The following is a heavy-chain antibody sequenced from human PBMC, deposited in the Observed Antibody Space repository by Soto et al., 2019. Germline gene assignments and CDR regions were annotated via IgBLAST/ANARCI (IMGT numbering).Heavy chain of an antibody. CDR3: AKDLGATTTWPVD. J-gene: IGHJ4*02. D-gene: IGHD1-1*01. CDR1: GFTFSIYA. V-gene: IGHV3-23*01. CDR2: ISGSGGST. Sequence: GGSLRLSCAASGFTFSIYAMTWARQAPGKGLEWVSGISGSGGSTYYADSVKGRFTISRDNSKNRLYLQMNSLRADDTAVYYCAKDLGATTTWPVDWGQGTLVTVSS.